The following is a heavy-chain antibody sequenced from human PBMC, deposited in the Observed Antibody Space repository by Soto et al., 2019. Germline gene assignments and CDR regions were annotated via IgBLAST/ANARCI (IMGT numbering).Heavy chain of an antibody. Sequence: EVQLVDSGGGLVQPGGSLRLSCAASGFTLSDHYMDWVRQAPGKGLEWVGRIRNKAKSHTTEYAASVKGRFTVSIDDLXHXXYREMNSLKTEDAAVYYCARWGRDSSTWSDDAFDIWGQGTMVTVSS. J-gene: IGHJ3*02. CDR3: ARWGRDSSTWSDDAFDI. CDR2: IRNKAKSHTT. D-gene: IGHD6-13*01. V-gene: IGHV3-72*01. CDR1: GFTLSDHY.